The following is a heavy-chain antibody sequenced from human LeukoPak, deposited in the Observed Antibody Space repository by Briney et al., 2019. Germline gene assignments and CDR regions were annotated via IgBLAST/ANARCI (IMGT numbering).Heavy chain of an antibody. J-gene: IGHJ3*02. CDR2: INHSGST. CDR3: ARLLDRDAFDI. D-gene: IGHD3-10*01. Sequence: SETLSLTCAVYGGSFSGYYWSWLRQPPGKGREWIGEINHSGSTNYNPSLKSRVTISVDTSKNQFSLKLSSVTAADTAVYYCARLLDRDAFDIWGQGTMVTVSS. V-gene: IGHV4-34*01. CDR1: GGSFSGYY.